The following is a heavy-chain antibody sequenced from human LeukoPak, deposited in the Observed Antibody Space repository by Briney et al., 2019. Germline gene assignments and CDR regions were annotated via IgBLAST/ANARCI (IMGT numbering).Heavy chain of an antibody. Sequence: PSETLSLTCAVYGGSFSGYYWSWIRQPPGKGLEWIGEINHSGSTNYNPSLKSRVTISVDTSKNQFSLKLSSVTAADTAAYYCARGMCSGGSCPPGYYFDYWGQGTLVTVSS. J-gene: IGHJ4*02. CDR1: GGSFSGYY. CDR3: ARGMCSGGSCPPGYYFDY. D-gene: IGHD2-15*01. V-gene: IGHV4-34*01. CDR2: INHSGST.